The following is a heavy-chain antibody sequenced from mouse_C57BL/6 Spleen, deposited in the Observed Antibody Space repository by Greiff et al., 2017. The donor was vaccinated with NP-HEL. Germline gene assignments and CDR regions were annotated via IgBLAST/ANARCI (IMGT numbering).Heavy chain of an antibody. V-gene: IGHV1-18*01. D-gene: IGHD2-5*01. CDR3: ARREAYSTVTPGFDY. CDR1: GYTFTDYN. Sequence: EVQLQHSGPELVKPGASVKIPCKASGYTFTDYNMDWVKQSHGKSLEWIGDINPNNGGTIYNQKFKGKATLTVDKSSSTAYMELRSLTSEDTAVYYCARREAYSTVTPGFDYWGQGTTLTVSS. J-gene: IGHJ2*01. CDR2: INPNNGGT.